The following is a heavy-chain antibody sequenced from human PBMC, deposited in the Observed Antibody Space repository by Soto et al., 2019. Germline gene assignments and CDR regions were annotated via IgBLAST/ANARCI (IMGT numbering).Heavy chain of an antibody. D-gene: IGHD3-10*01. CDR3: ARDNRFGELFY. V-gene: IGHV4-59*01. CDR1: GGSISSYY. CDR2: IYYSGST. J-gene: IGHJ4*02. Sequence: LSLTCAVSGGSISSYYWSWIRQPPGKGLEWIGYIYYSGSTNYNPSLKSRVTISVDTSKNQFSLKLSSVTAADTAVYYCARDNRFGELFYWGQGTLVTVSS.